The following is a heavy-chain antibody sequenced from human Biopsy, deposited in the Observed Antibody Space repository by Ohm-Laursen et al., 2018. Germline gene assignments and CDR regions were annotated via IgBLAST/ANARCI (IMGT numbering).Heavy chain of an antibody. Sequence: SLRLSCAASGFTFSNYWMYWVRQAPGKGLLTVSRINEDGSLTFYADSVKGRFIISRDNAQNTLFLQTNSLRVKDTAVYYCARGPSGVATIGRGQGTLVTVSS. D-gene: IGHD5-24*01. V-gene: IGHV3-74*01. J-gene: IGHJ4*02. CDR1: GFTFSNYW. CDR2: INEDGSLT. CDR3: ARGPSGVATIG.